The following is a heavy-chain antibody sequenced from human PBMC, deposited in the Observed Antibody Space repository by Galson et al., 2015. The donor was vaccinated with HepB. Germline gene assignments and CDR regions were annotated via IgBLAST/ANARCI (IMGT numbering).Heavy chain of an antibody. V-gene: IGHV3-30*04. J-gene: IGHJ2*01. D-gene: IGHD6-13*01. CDR2: ISYDGSNK. CDR1: GFTFSSYA. CDR3: ARDGVTYSSSWYRYFDL. Sequence: SLRLSCAASGFTFSSYAMHWVRQAPGKGLEWVAVISYDGSNKYYADSVKGRFTISRDNSKNTLYLQMNSLRAEDTAVYYCARDGVTYSSSWYRYFDLWGRGTLVTVSS.